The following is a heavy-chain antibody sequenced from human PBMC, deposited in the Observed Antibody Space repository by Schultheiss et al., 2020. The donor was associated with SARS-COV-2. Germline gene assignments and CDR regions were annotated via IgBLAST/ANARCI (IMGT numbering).Heavy chain of an antibody. Sequence: SQTLSLTCTVSGGSISSYYWSWIRQPPGKGLEWIGYIYYSGSTNYNPSLKSRVTISVDTSKNQFSLKLSSLTAADTAVYYCARGGDCSGGSCHGWFDPWGQGTLVTVSS. CDR3: ARGGDCSGGSCHGWFDP. D-gene: IGHD2-15*01. J-gene: IGHJ5*02. CDR1: GGSISSYY. CDR2: IYYSGST. V-gene: IGHV4-59*12.